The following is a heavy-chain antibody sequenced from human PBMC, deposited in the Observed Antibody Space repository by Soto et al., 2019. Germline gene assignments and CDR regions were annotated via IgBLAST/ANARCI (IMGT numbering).Heavy chain of an antibody. CDR2: IKSKTGGGTT. CDR3: TTDQSYYDFWSGPDAFDI. Sequence: GGPKRLSCAASEFTFSNAWMSWVRQATGKGLEWVGRIKSKTGGGTTDYAAPVKGRFTISRDDSKNTLYLQMNSLNTEDTAVYYCTTDQSYYDFWSGPDAFDIWGQGTMVTVSS. V-gene: IGHV3-15*01. CDR1: EFTFSNAW. D-gene: IGHD3-3*01. J-gene: IGHJ3*02.